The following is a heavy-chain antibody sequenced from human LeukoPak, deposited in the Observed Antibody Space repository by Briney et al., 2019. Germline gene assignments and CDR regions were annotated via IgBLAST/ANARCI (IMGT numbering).Heavy chain of an antibody. CDR1: GGTFSSYA. Sequence: ASVKVSCKASGGTFSSYAISWVRQAPGLGLEWMGRIIPILGIANYAQKFQGRVTISADKSTSTAYMELSSLRSEDTAVYYCARVLTMVRGVTPLRYWGQGTLVTVSS. CDR3: ARVLTMVRGVTPLRY. J-gene: IGHJ4*02. CDR2: IIPILGIA. V-gene: IGHV1-69*04. D-gene: IGHD3-10*01.